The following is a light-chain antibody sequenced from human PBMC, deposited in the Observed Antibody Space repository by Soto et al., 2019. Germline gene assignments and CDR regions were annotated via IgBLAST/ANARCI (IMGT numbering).Light chain of an antibody. CDR1: KLGDKY. J-gene: IGLJ1*01. V-gene: IGLV3-1*01. Sequence: SYELTQPPSVSVSPGQTASITCSGDKLGDKYACWYQQKPGQSPVLVIYQDSKRPSGIPERFSGSNSGNTATLTISGTQAMDEADYYCQAWDSSTGGYVFGTVTKLTVL. CDR3: QAWDSSTGGYV. CDR2: QDS.